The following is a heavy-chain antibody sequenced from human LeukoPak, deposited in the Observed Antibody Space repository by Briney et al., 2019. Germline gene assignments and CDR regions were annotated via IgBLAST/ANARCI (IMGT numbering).Heavy chain of an antibody. V-gene: IGHV3-33*01. CDR1: GFTFSSYG. D-gene: IGHD6-19*01. Sequence: GGPLRLSCAASGFTFSSYGMHWVRQAPGKGLEWVAVIWYDGSNKYYADSVKGRFTISRDNSKNTLYLQMNSLRAEDTAVYYCARDRIAVASSCFDYWGQGTLVTVSS. CDR2: IWYDGSNK. CDR3: ARDRIAVASSCFDY. J-gene: IGHJ4*02.